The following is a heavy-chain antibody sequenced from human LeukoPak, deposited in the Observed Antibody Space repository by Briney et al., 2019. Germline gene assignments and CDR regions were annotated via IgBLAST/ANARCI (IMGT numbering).Heavy chain of an antibody. J-gene: IGHJ5*02. Sequence: SETLSLTCTVSGGTISNLYWSWIRQPPGKGLEWIGYIYYSGSTNYNPSLKSRVTISVATSKNQFSLRLSSVTAADTAVYYCARIPTTYDFLTGYDWFDPWGQGTLVTVSS. V-gene: IGHV4-59*12. CDR2: IYYSGST. CDR3: ARIPTTYDFLTGYDWFDP. CDR1: GGTISNLY. D-gene: IGHD3-9*01.